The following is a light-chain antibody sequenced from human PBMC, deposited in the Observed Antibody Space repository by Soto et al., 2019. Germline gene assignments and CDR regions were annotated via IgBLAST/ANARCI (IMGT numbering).Light chain of an antibody. J-gene: IGLJ3*02. V-gene: IGLV2-11*01. CDR3: CSYAGSYTWV. CDR2: DVT. Sequence: ALTQPHSVSGSPGQSVTISCSGTSSDVGHYNFVSWYQHHPGKAPKLLIYDVTTRPSGVPDRFSGSKSGNTASLTISGLQAEDEADFYCCSYAGSYTWVFGGGTKVTVL. CDR1: SSDVGHYNF.